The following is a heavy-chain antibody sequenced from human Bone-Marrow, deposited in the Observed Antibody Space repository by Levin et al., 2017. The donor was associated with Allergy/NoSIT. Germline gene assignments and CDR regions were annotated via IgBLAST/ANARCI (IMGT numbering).Heavy chain of an antibody. CDR3: ARGGSAYYPNWFGP. CDR1: GYNFSKSW. Sequence: GGSLRLSCQAFGYNFSKSWLAWVRQRPGKGLEWVGLIHPGDRDPRYRPSLQGHVTISVDKSINTAYLQWTSLKAADTAMYYCARGGSAYYPNWFGPWGQGTLVTVSS. J-gene: IGHJ5*02. CDR2: IHPGDRDP. V-gene: IGHV5-51*01. D-gene: IGHD3-22*01.